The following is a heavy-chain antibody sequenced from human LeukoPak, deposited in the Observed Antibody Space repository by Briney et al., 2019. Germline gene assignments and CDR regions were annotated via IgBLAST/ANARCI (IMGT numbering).Heavy chain of an antibody. V-gene: IGHV1-69*04. CDR2: IIPILGIA. J-gene: IGHJ4*02. Sequence: AASVKVSCKASGGTFSSYAISWVRQAPGQGLEWMGRIIPILGIANYAQKFQGRVTITADKSTSTAYMELSSLRSEDTAVYYCARDYSSSRAGFDYWGQGTLVTVSS. D-gene: IGHD6-13*01. CDR1: GGTFSSYA. CDR3: ARDYSSSRAGFDY.